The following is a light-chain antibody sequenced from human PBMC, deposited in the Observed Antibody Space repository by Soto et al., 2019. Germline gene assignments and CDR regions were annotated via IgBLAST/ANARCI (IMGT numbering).Light chain of an antibody. CDR2: GAY. Sequence: LTQSPGTLSLSPGERGTLSCRASQTVSSNFLAWYQQKPGQAPRLVMYGAYIRTSGIPDRFSGSGSGTDFTLTISRLEPEDFAVYYCQQYVRAPWTFGQGTKVDIK. CDR1: QTVSSNF. CDR3: QQYVRAPWT. V-gene: IGKV3-20*01. J-gene: IGKJ1*01.